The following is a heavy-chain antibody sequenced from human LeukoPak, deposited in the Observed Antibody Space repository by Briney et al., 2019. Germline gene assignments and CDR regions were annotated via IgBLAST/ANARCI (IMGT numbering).Heavy chain of an antibody. Sequence: ATVKVSCKASGYTFTGYAMNWVRQAPGQGLEWMGWINTNTGNPTYAQGFTGRLVFSLDTSVSTAYLQISSLKAEDTAVYYCARDDTAEAGGIYYYYYGMDVWGQGTTVTVSS. CDR3: ARDDTAEAGGIYYYYYGMDV. J-gene: IGHJ6*02. CDR1: GYTFTGYA. D-gene: IGHD6-19*01. V-gene: IGHV7-4-1*02. CDR2: INTNTGNP.